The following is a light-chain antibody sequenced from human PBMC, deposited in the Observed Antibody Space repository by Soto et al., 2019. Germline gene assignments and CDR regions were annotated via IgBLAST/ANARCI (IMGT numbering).Light chain of an antibody. V-gene: IGKV3-20*01. CDR1: QSVSSIY. Sequence: EIVLTQSPGTLSLSPGERATLSCRASQSVSSIYLAWYQQKPGQAPRLLLYGASSRATGIPDRFSGSGSGTDFTLTISRLEAEDFAVYYCHQYGSSRWTFGQGTKVEI. CDR2: GAS. CDR3: HQYGSSRWT. J-gene: IGKJ1*01.